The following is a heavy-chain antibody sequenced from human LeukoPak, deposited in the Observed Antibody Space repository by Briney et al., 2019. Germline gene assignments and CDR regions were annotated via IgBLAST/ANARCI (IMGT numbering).Heavy chain of an antibody. CDR2: INPNSGGT. D-gene: IGHD6-6*01. J-gene: IGHJ4*02. Sequence: ASVKVSCKASGYTLTGYYMHWVRQAPGQGLEWMGWINPNSGGTNYAQKFQGRVTMTRDTSISTAYMDLSRLRSDDTAVYYCARERSSSVASLGFFDYWGQGTLVTVSS. CDR1: GYTLTGYY. V-gene: IGHV1-2*02. CDR3: ARERSSSVASLGFFDY.